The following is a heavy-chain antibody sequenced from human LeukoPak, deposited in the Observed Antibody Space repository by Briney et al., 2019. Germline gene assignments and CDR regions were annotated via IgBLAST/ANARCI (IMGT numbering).Heavy chain of an antibody. V-gene: IGHV3-48*04. J-gene: IGHJ6*02. D-gene: IGHD6-13*01. CDR2: ISSSSTI. Sequence: GGSLRLSCAASGFTFSSYSMNWVRQAPGKGLEWVSYISSSSTIYYADSVKGRFTISRDNAKNSLYLQMNSLRAEDTAVYYCASRVGIAAAGTSGMDVWGQGTTVTVSS. CDR1: GFTFSSYS. CDR3: ASRVGIAAAGTSGMDV.